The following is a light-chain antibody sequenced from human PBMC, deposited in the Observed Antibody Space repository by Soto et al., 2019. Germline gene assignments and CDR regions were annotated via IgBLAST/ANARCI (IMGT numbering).Light chain of an antibody. V-gene: IGLV2-14*01. J-gene: IGLJ1*01. Sequence: QSALTQPSSVSGSPGQSITISCTGTSSDVGGYNSVSWYRQHLGKAPKLMIYEVSNRPSGVSDRFSGSKSGNTASLTISGLQAEDEADYYCSSYTSRSTYVFGSGTKVTVL. CDR3: SSYTSRSTYV. CDR1: SSDVGGYNS. CDR2: EVS.